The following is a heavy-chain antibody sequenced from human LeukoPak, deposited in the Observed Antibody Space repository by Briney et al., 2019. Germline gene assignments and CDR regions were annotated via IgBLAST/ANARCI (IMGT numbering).Heavy chain of an antibody. CDR1: GFTFSSYS. V-gene: IGHV3-21*01. CDR3: ARDRSSYYTSSGYFDAFDI. J-gene: IGHJ3*02. Sequence: GGSLRLSCAASGFTFSSYSMNWVRQAPGKGLEWVSSISSSSSYIYYADSVKGRFTISRDNAKSSMSLQMNSLRAEDTAVYYCARDRSSYYTSSGYFDAFDIWGQGTVVTVSS. CDR2: ISSSSSYI. D-gene: IGHD3-22*01.